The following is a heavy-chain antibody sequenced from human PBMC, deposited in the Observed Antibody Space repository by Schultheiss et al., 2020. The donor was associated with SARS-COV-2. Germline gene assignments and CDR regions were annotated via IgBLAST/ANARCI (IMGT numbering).Heavy chain of an antibody. CDR3: SWGSYRSPFDY. CDR1: GGSISSGSYY. V-gene: IGHV4-39*07. J-gene: IGHJ4*02. CDR2: INHSGST. Sequence: SETLSLTCTVSGGSISSGSYYWSWIRQPPGKGLEWIGEINHSGSTNYNPSLKSRVTISVDTSKNQFSLKLSSVTAADTAVYYCSWGSYRSPFDYWGQGTLVTVSS. D-gene: IGHD3-16*02.